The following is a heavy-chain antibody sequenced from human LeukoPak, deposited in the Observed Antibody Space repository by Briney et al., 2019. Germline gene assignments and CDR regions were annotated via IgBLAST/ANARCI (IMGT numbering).Heavy chain of an antibody. CDR3: AAYCSGGSCYAEFDY. CDR1: GYTLTELS. CDR2: FDPEDGET. V-gene: IGHV1-24*01. D-gene: IGHD2-15*01. Sequence: GASVKVSCKVSGYTLTELSMHWVRQAPGKGLEWMGGFDPEDGETIYAQKFQGRVTMTEDTSTDTAYMELSSLRSEDTAVYYCAAYCSGGSCYAEFDYWGQGTLVTVSS. J-gene: IGHJ4*02.